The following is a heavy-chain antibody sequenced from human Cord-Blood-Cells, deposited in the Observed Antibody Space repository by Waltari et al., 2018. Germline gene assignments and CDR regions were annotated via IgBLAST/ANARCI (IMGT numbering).Heavy chain of an antibody. CDR1: GFTFSSYA. Sequence: QVQLVESGGGVVQPGRSLRLSCAASGFTFSSYAMHWVRQAPGKGLEWVAVISYDGSNKYYADSVKGRFTNSRDNSKNTLYLQMNSLRAEDTAVYYCARDLAAFDIWGQGTMVTVSS. CDR3: ARDLAAFDI. CDR2: ISYDGSNK. J-gene: IGHJ3*02. V-gene: IGHV3-30-3*01.